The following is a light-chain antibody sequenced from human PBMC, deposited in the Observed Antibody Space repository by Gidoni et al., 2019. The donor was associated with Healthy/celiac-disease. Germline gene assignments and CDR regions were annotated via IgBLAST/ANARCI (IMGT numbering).Light chain of an antibody. J-gene: IGKJ4*01. V-gene: IGKV1-33*01. CDR1: QDISNY. CDR2: DES. Sequence: DIPMTQSPSSLSASVGDRVTITCQASQDISNYLNWYQQKPVKAPKLLIYDESTLETGVPSRFIGSGSGTDFTFTISSLQPEDIATYYCQQYDNLPLTVGGGTKVEIK. CDR3: QQYDNLPLT.